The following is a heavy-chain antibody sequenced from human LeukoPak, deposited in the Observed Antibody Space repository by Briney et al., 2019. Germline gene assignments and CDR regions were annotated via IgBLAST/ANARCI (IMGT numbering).Heavy chain of an antibody. CDR3: ARTGCSGDSCYYYFDY. CDR1: GGTFSSYA. J-gene: IGHJ4*02. V-gene: IGHV1-69*13. Sequence: SVKVSCKASGGTFSSYAISWVRQAPGQGLEWMGGIIPMFGSANSAQKFQGRVTITADESTSTAYMELSSLRSEDTAVYYCARTGCSGDSCYYYFDYWGQGTLVTASS. D-gene: IGHD2-15*01. CDR2: IIPMFGSA.